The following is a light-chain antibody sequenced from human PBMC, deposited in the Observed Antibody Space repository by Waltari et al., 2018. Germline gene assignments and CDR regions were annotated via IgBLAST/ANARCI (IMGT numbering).Light chain of an antibody. CDR2: DAS. J-gene: IGKJ4*01. V-gene: IGKV3-11*01. Sequence: EIVLTQSPATLSLSPGERATLSCRASQGVSVYLAWYQQKPGQAPRLRIFDASSRATGIPARFSGSGSGTDFTLTISSLEPEDFAVYYCQQRSNGLTFGGGTRVEIK. CDR3: QQRSNGLT. CDR1: QGVSVY.